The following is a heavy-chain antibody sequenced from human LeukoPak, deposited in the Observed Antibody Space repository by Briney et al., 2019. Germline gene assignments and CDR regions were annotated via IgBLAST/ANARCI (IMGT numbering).Heavy chain of an antibody. CDR3: ARAGFWRGYLDY. J-gene: IGHJ4*02. CDR1: GGSISSGDYY. D-gene: IGHD3-3*01. V-gene: IGHV4-30-4*08. Sequence: SGPTLVKPSQTLSLTCTVSGGSISSGDYYWSWIRQPPGKGLEWIGYIYYSGSTYYNPSLKSRVTISVDTSKNRFSLKLSSVTAADTAVYYCARAGFWRGYLDYWGRGTLVTVSS. CDR2: IYYSGST.